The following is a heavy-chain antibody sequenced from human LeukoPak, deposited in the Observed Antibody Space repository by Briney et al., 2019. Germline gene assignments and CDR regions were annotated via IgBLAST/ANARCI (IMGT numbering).Heavy chain of an antibody. CDR2: ISGSGGST. V-gene: IGHV3-23*01. CDR3: ATLPVVTSTYYFDY. J-gene: IGHJ4*02. D-gene: IGHD2-21*02. Sequence: GGSLRLSCAASGFTFSSYAMSWVRQAPEKGLEWVSAISGSGGSTYYADSVKGRFTISRDNSKNTLYLQMNSLRAEDTAVYYCATLPVVTSTYYFDYWGQGTLVTVSS. CDR1: GFTFSSYA.